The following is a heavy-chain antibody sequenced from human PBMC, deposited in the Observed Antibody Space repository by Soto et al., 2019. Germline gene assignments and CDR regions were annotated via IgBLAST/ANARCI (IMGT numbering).Heavy chain of an antibody. CDR1: GGSISSYY. D-gene: IGHD2-15*01. CDR3: ARETRSSGFDY. Sequence: SETLSLTCTVSGGSISSYYWSWIRQPPGKGLEWIGYIYYSGSTNYNPSLKSRVTISVDTSKNQFSLKLSSVTAADTAVYYCARETRSSGFDYWGQGTLVTVSS. V-gene: IGHV4-59*01. J-gene: IGHJ4*02. CDR2: IYYSGST.